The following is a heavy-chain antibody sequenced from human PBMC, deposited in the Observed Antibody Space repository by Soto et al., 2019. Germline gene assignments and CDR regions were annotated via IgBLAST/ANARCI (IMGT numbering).Heavy chain of an antibody. J-gene: IGHJ4*02. CDR1: GCTFSSYR. CDR3: ARIMNSGWYPSDY. Sequence: PGGALRLSCAGPGCTFSSYRLKWGGPAPGKGLDWVSSISSSSSYIYYADSVKGRFTISRDNAKNSLYLQMNSLRAEDTAVYYCARIMNSGWYPSDYWGQGT. D-gene: IGHD6-19*01. V-gene: IGHV3-21*01. CDR2: ISSSSSYI.